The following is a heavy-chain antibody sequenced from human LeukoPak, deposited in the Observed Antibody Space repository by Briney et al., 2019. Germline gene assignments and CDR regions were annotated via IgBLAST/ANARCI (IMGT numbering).Heavy chain of an antibody. J-gene: IGHJ6*02. CDR3: ARGSPYCSSTSCFYYYYYGMDV. Sequence: SETLSLTCAVYGVSFSGYYWSWIRQPPGKGLEWLGEINHSGSTNYNPSLKSRVTISVDTSKNQFSLKLSSVTAADTAVYYCARGSPYCSSTSCFYYYYYGMDVWGQGTTVTVSS. D-gene: IGHD2-2*01. CDR1: GVSFSGYY. CDR2: INHSGST. V-gene: IGHV4-34*01.